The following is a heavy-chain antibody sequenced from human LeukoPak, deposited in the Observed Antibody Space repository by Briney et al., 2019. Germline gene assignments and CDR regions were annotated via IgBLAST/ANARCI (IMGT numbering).Heavy chain of an antibody. CDR2: IIPIFGTA. CDR3: ARGGESTAMARFDY. V-gene: IGHV1-69*05. J-gene: IGHJ4*02. CDR1: GGTFSSYA. Sequence: SVKVSCKASGGTFSSYAISWVRQAPGQGLEWMGGIIPIFGTANYAQKFQGRVTITTDESTSTAYMELSSLRSEDTAVYYRARGGESTAMARFDYWGQGTLVTVSS. D-gene: IGHD5-18*01.